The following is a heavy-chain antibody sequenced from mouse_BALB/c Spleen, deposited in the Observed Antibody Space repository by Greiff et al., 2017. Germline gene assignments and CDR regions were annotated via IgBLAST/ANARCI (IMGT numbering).Heavy chain of an antibody. J-gene: IGHJ4*01. CDR2: INPSTGYT. D-gene: IGHD2-3*01. V-gene: IGHV1-7*01. Sequence: QVQLQQSGAELAKPGASVKMSCKASGYTFTSYWMHWVKQRPGQGLEWIGYINPSTGYTEYNQKFKDKATLTADKSSSTAYMQLSSLTSEDSAVYYCARFYDGYYDYYAMDYCGQGTSVTVSS. CDR1: GYTFTSYW. CDR3: ARFYDGYYDYYAMDY.